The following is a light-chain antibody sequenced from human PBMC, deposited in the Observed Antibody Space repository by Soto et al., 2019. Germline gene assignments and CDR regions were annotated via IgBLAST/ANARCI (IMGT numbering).Light chain of an antibody. CDR1: SSAVGGFNY. J-gene: IGLJ2*01. Sequence: QSVLTQPPSASGSPGQSVTISCTGTSSAVGGFNYVSWYQQHPGKAPKLMIYEVNKRSSGIPDRFSGSKSGNTASLTVSGLQAEDEADYYCSSYAGSNNLVFGGGTKLTVL. V-gene: IGLV2-8*01. CDR2: EVN. CDR3: SSYAGSNNLV.